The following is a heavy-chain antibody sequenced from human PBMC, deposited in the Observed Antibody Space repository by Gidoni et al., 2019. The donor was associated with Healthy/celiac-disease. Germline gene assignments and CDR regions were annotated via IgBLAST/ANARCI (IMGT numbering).Heavy chain of an antibody. CDR2: ISYDGSNK. CDR3: ARGGRYNWNYGVSNNWNDRGIDY. CDR1: GSTFSSYA. J-gene: IGHJ4*02. Sequence: QVQLVASGGGVVQPGRSLRLFCAASGSTFSSYAMHCVRQAPGKGLEWVAVISYDGSNKYYADSVKGRFTISRDNSKNTLYLQMNSLRAEDTAVYDCARGGRYNWNYGVSNNWNDRGIDYWGQGTLVTVSS. V-gene: IGHV3-30-3*01. D-gene: IGHD1-7*01.